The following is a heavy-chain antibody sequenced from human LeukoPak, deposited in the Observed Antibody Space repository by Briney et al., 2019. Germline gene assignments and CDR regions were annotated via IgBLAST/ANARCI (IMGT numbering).Heavy chain of an antibody. Sequence: PSETLSLTCTVSGYSISSGYYWGWIRQPPGKGLERIGSIYHSGSTYYNPSLKSRVTISVDTSKNQFSLKLSSVTAADTAVYYCARDRKYYYDSSGYSRMYYFDYWGQGTLVTVSS. D-gene: IGHD3-22*01. J-gene: IGHJ4*02. V-gene: IGHV4-38-2*02. CDR2: IYHSGST. CDR3: ARDRKYYYDSSGYSRMYYFDY. CDR1: GYSISSGYY.